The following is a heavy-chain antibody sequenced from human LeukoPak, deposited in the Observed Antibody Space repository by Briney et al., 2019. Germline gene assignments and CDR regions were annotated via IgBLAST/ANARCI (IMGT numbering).Heavy chain of an antibody. Sequence: PGRSLRLSCAASGITFSSYGMHWVRQAPGKGLEWVAVIWYDGSNKYYADSVKGRFTISRDNSKNTLYLQMNSLRAEDTAVYYCAKDAYSSSSDFDYWGQGTLVTVSS. CDR1: GITFSSYG. D-gene: IGHD6-6*01. CDR2: IWYDGSNK. CDR3: AKDAYSSSSDFDY. J-gene: IGHJ4*02. V-gene: IGHV3-33*06.